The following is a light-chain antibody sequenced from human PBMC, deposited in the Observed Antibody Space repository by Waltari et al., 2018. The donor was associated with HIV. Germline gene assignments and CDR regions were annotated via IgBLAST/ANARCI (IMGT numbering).Light chain of an antibody. Sequence: IVMTQSPTTLSVSPGERATLSCRAIQSVYVNLAWYQQKHGQPPRLLIYGASTRATDIPARFSGSGSGTEFTLTISSLQSEDFALYYCQQYVSWPTFGQGTKLEIK. J-gene: IGKJ2*01. CDR1: QSVYVN. V-gene: IGKV3-15*01. CDR2: GAS. CDR3: QQYVSWPT.